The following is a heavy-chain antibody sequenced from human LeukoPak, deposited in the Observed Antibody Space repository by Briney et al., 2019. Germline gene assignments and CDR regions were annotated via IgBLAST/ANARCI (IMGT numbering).Heavy chain of an antibody. CDR2: MNPNSGNT. CDR3: AREYSSSSGD. V-gene: IGHV1-8*02. J-gene: IGHJ4*02. Sequence: ASVKVSCKASGGTFSSYAISWVRQAPGQGLEWMGWMNPNSGNTGYAQKFQGRVTMTRNTSISTAYMELSSLRSEDTAVYYCAREYSSSSGDWGQGTLVTVSS. CDR1: GGTFSSYA. D-gene: IGHD6-6*01.